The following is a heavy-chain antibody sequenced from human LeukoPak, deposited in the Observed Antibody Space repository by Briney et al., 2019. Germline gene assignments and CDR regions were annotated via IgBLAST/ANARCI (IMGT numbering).Heavy chain of an antibody. CDR2: ISGSGGST. CDR1: GFTFSSYA. J-gene: IGHJ4*02. D-gene: IGHD1-26*01. Sequence: GASLRLSCAASGFTFSSYAMSWVRQAPGKGLEWVSAISGSGGSTYYADSVKGRFTISRDNSKNTLYLQMNSLRAEDTAVYYCAKGIVGATRNLDSWGQGTLVTVSS. CDR3: AKGIVGATRNLDS. V-gene: IGHV3-23*01.